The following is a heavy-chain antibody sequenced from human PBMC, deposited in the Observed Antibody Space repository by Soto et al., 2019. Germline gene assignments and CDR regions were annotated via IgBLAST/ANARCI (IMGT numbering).Heavy chain of an antibody. Sequence: TLSLTCAVSGGSISSVDYSWSWIRQPPGEGLEWIGYIYHIGSTYYNPSLKSRVTISVDRSKNQFSLKLSSVTAADTAVYYCARGGSYYSGLDYWGQGTLVTVSS. CDR2: IYHIGST. CDR3: ARGGSYYSGLDY. D-gene: IGHD1-26*01. CDR1: GGSISSVDYS. J-gene: IGHJ4*02. V-gene: IGHV4-30-2*01.